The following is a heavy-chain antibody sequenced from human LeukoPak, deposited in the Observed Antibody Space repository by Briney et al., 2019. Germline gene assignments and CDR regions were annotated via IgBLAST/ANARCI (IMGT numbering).Heavy chain of an antibody. CDR1: GFTVSSNY. Sequence: PGGSLRLSCAASGFTVSSNYMSWVRQAPGKGLEWVSVIYSGGSTYYADSVKGRFTIFRDNSKNTLYLQMNSLRAEDTAVYYCARVGPPFFGDYGLRDAFDIWGQGTMVTVSS. V-gene: IGHV3-66*01. D-gene: IGHD4-17*01. CDR3: ARVGPPFFGDYGLRDAFDI. J-gene: IGHJ3*02. CDR2: IYSGGST.